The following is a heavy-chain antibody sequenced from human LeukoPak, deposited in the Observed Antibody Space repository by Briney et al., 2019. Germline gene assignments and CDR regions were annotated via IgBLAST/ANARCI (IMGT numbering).Heavy chain of an antibody. CDR1: GFTFSSYA. CDR3: AKDGIAVAETYYFDY. V-gene: IGHV3-23*01. D-gene: IGHD6-19*01. Sequence: GGSLRLSCAASGFTFSSYAISWVRQAPGKGLEWVSVISGSGGSTYYADSVKGRFTISRDNSKNTLYLQMNSLRAEDTAVYYCAKDGIAVAETYYFDYWGQGTLVTVSS. CDR2: ISGSGGST. J-gene: IGHJ4*02.